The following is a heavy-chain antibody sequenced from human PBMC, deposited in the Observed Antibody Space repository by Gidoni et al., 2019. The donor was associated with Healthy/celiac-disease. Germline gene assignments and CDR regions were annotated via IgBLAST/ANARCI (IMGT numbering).Heavy chain of an antibody. CDR3: ARTRLDYREYYYYYGMDV. J-gene: IGHJ6*02. CDR1: GGSISSSNW. CDR2: IYHSGST. D-gene: IGHD1-26*01. V-gene: IGHV4-4*02. Sequence: QVQLQESGPGLVKPSGTLSLTCAVSGGSISSSNWWSWVRQPPGKGLEWIGKIYHSGSTNYNPSLKSRVTISVDKSKNQCSLKLSSVTAADTAVYYCARTRLDYREYYYYYGMDVWGQGTTVTVSS.